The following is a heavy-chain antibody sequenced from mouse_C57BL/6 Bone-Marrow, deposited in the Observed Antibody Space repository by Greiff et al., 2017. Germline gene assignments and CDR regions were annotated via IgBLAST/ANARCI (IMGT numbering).Heavy chain of an antibody. J-gene: IGHJ2*01. CDR3: AIPHYYGSSYNLDY. CDR2: IYPSDSET. Sequence: QVQLKQPGAELVRPGSSVKLSCKASGYTFTSYWMDWVKQRPGQGLEWIGNIYPSDSETHYNQKFQDQATLTVDKSSSTAYMQLSSLTSEDSAVYYCAIPHYYGSSYNLDYWGQGTTRTVSS. CDR1: GYTFTSYW. D-gene: IGHD1-1*01. V-gene: IGHV1-61*01.